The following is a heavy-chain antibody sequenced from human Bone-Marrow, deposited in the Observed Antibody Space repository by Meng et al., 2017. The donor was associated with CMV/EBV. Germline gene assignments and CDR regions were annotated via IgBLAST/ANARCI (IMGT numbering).Heavy chain of an antibody. Sequence: GGSLRLSCAASGFTFSSYWMHWVRQAPGKGLEWVSAIGTAGDTYYPGSVKGQFTISRENAKNSLYLQMNSLRAEDTAVYYCARAGGNSIYWYFDRWGRGTLVTVSS. CDR2: IGTAGDT. V-gene: IGHV3-13*01. D-gene: IGHD4-23*01. J-gene: IGHJ2*01. CDR1: GFTFSSYW. CDR3: ARAGGNSIYWYFDR.